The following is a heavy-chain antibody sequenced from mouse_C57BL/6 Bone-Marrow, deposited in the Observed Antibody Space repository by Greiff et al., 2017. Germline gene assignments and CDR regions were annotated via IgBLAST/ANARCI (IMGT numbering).Heavy chain of an antibody. Sequence: QVQLQQPGAELVKPGASVKMSCKASGYTFTSYWITWVKQRPGPGLEWIGDIYPGSGSTNYNEKLKSKATLTVDTSSSKAYMQLSSLTSEDSAVYYCARAGYDYRWFSYWGQGTLVTVSA. CDR3: ARAGYDYRWFSY. CDR1: GYTFTSYW. D-gene: IGHD2-4*01. CDR2: IYPGSGST. V-gene: IGHV1-55*01. J-gene: IGHJ3*01.